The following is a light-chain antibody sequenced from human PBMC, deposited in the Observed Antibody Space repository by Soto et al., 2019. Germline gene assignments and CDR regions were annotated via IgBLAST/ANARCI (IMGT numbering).Light chain of an antibody. CDR2: DAS. CDR3: QQRFNWPWT. J-gene: IGKJ1*01. Sequence: PGERATLSCRASQSVGSYLAWYQQKPGRAPRLLIYDASNRATGIPARFSGGGSGTDFALTISRLEPEDFAIYYCQQRFNWPWTFGQGTNVEIK. CDR1: QSVGSY. V-gene: IGKV3-11*01.